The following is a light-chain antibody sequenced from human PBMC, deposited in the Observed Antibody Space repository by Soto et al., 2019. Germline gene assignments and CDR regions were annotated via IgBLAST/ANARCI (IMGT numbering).Light chain of an antibody. CDR2: GAS. V-gene: IGKV3-15*01. CDR1: QSVSSN. Sequence: EIVMTQSPATLSVSPGERATLSCRASQSVSSNLAWYQQKPGQAPRRLIYGASTRATGIPARFSGSGSGTEFTHTISSLQSEEFAVEYCQQYNNWPPYTFGQGTKLEIK. CDR3: QQYNNWPPYT. J-gene: IGKJ2*01.